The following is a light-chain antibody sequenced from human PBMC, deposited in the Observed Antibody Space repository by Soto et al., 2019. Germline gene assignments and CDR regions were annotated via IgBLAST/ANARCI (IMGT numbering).Light chain of an antibody. CDR3: QQYNDNCT. Sequence: DVQIAQSPATMSSSVEERVTITCKASQSISSWLAWYQQKPGTAPNLLIYKASTLQSGVPSRFSGSGSGTEFTLTISSLQPDDSATYYCQQYNDNCTLGHGTKVDIK. J-gene: IGKJ1*01. CDR2: KAS. V-gene: IGKV1-5*03. CDR1: QSISSW.